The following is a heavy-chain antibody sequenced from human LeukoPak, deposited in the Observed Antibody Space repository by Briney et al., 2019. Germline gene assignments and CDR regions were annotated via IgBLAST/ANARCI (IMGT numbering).Heavy chain of an antibody. Sequence: PSETLSLTCTVSGGSVTGFYWSWIRQPPGKGLEWIGYIYNSENTKYNSSLESRVTMSVDTSKNQLFLKLSSVTAADTAVYYCARFHSGPSGWYVLWYFDLWGRGTLVTVSS. D-gene: IGHD6-19*01. J-gene: IGHJ2*01. V-gene: IGHV4-4*09. CDR2: IYNSENT. CDR1: GGSVTGFY. CDR3: ARFHSGPSGWYVLWYFDL.